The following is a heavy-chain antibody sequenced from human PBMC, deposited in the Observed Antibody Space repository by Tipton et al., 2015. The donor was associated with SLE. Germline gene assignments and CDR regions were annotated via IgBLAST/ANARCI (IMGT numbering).Heavy chain of an antibody. J-gene: IGHJ3*02. CDR2: IYYSGST. D-gene: IGHD3-10*01. CDR1: GGSISSSSYY. V-gene: IGHV4-39*07. Sequence: TLSLTCTVSGGSISSSSYYWGWIRQPPGKGLEWIGTIYYSGSTNYSPSLKSRVTISVDTSKNQFSPKLSSVTAADTAVYYCARDPYYYGSGSHAFDIWGQGTMVTVSS. CDR3: ARDPYYYGSGSHAFDI.